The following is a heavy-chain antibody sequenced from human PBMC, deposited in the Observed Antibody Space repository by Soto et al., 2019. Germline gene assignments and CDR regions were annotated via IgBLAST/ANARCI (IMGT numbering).Heavy chain of an antibody. Sequence: QVQLQESGPGLVKPSETLSLTCTVSGDSISTYYWNWVRQPLGKGLEWIGYIYYLGRTNYNHSLSSRVTMSLDTSRFLFSVNVNSVTAAVAGVYYCARDLVGLTFFDFGGHGSLVAVAS. V-gene: IGHV4-59*01. D-gene: IGHD2-8*02. CDR1: GDSISTYY. CDR3: ARDLVGLTFFDF. CDR2: IYYLGRT. J-gene: IGHJ4*01.